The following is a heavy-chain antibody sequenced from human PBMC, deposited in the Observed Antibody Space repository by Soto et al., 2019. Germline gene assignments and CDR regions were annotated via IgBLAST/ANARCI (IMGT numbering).Heavy chain of an antibody. CDR2: IYYSGST. Sequence: PSETLSLTCTVSGGSISSYYWSWIRQPPGRGLEWIGYIYYSGSTYYNPSLKSRITISVDTSKNQFSLKLSSVTAADTAVYYCARVAGGHYWTNWFDPWGQGTLVTVSS. V-gene: IGHV4-59*01. CDR1: GGSISSYY. J-gene: IGHJ5*02. D-gene: IGHD3-3*01. CDR3: ARVAGGHYWTNWFDP.